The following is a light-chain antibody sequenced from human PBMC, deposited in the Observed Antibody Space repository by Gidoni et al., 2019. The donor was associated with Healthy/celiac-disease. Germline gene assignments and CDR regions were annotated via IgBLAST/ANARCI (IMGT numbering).Light chain of an antibody. CDR2: GAS. CDR3: QQYGSSPRT. CDR1: QSVSSSY. Sequence: ESGLTQSPGTLSLSPGERATLSCRASQSVSSSYLAWYQQKPGQAPRLLIYGASSRATGIPDRFSGIGSGTDFTLTISRLEPEDFAVYYCQQYGSSPRTFGGGTKVEIK. J-gene: IGKJ4*01. V-gene: IGKV3-20*01.